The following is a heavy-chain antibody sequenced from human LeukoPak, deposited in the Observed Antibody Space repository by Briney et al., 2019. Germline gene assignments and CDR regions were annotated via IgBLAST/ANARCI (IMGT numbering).Heavy chain of an antibody. Sequence: SETLSLTCNVSGGAVNSYCWSWIRQTPGKGLEWIGYISHSGNIDYAPSFKSRVTMSLDTSKNQFSLKLTSVTAADTALYFCARGFCSDEICQVFTHWGQGILVTVSS. CDR2: ISHSGNI. D-gene: IGHD3-3*01. J-gene: IGHJ4*02. V-gene: IGHV4-59*02. CDR3: ARGFCSDEICQVFTH. CDR1: GGAVNSYC.